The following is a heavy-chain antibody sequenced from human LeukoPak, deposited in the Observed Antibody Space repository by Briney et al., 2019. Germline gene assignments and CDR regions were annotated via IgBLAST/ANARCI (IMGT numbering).Heavy chain of an antibody. D-gene: IGHD2-15*01. J-gene: IGHJ4*02. V-gene: IGHV3-15*01. CDR2: IRSRSAGGTT. CDR1: GLIFNNAW. CDR3: STGGGTHDY. Sequence: GGSLRLFCAASGLIFNNAWMSWVRQAPGKGLEWVGRIRSRSAGGTTDYGAPVKGRFTISRDDSKNTLYLQMNSLKTEDTAVYYCSTGGGTHDYWGQGTLVTVSS.